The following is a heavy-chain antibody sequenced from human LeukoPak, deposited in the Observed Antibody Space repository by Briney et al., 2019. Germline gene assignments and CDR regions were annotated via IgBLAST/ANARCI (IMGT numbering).Heavy chain of an antibody. D-gene: IGHD6-19*01. V-gene: IGHV4-61*01. CDR3: ARVLIAVAGFDY. Sequence: PSETLSLTRTVSGGSVSSGTYYWSWIRQPPGKGLEWIGYIYYGGSTNYNPSLKSRVTISVDTSEDQFSLKLSSVTAADTAVYYCARVLIAVAGFDYWGQGTLVTVSS. J-gene: IGHJ4*02. CDR1: GGSVSSGTYY. CDR2: IYYGGST.